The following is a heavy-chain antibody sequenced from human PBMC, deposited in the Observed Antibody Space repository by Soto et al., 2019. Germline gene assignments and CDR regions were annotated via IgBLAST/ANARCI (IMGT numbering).Heavy chain of an antibody. J-gene: IGHJ4*03. V-gene: IGHV4-59*08. CDR3: AGAFRGNPATADFDT. CDR2: IYYSGST. Sequence: PSETLSLTCTVSGGSISSYYWSWIRQPPGKGLEWIGYIYYSGSTNYNPSLKSRVTISVDTSKHKFSLKLSSVTAADTAVYYCAGAFRGNPATADFDTWAKENVLTFSS. CDR1: GGSISSYY. D-gene: IGHD3-9*01.